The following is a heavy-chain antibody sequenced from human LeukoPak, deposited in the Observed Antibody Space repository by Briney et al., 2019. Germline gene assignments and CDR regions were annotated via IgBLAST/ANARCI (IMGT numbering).Heavy chain of an antibody. D-gene: IGHD6-13*01. J-gene: IGHJ4*02. Sequence: GSSVKVSCKASGGTFSSYAISWVRQAPGQGLEWMGWINPNSGGTNYAQKFQGRVTMTRDTSISTAYMELSRLRYDDTAVYYCARGDAPFIAAAGTSDYWGQGTLVTVSS. CDR1: GGTFSSYA. CDR3: ARGDAPFIAAAGTSDY. CDR2: INPNSGGT. V-gene: IGHV1-2*02.